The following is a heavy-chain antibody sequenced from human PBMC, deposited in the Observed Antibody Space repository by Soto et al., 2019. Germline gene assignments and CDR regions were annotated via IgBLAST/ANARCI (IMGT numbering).Heavy chain of an antibody. Sequence: QVQLVQSGAEVKKPGASVKVSCKASGYTFTSYYMHWVRQAPGQGLEWMGIINPSGGSTSYAQKFQGRVTMTRDTSTSTVYMELSSLRSEDTAVYYCVRGISSPWAGYYYYGMDVWGQGTTVTVSS. D-gene: IGHD2-2*01. CDR2: INPSGGST. V-gene: IGHV1-46*01. J-gene: IGHJ6*02. CDR3: VRGISSPWAGYYYYGMDV. CDR1: GYTFTSYY.